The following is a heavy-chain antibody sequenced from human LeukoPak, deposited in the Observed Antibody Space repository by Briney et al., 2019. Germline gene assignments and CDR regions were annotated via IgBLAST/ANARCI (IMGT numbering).Heavy chain of an antibody. CDR3: ARGQSVTTIYYYYYYGMDV. CDR1: GYTFTSYG. Sequence: GASVKVSCKASGYTFTSYGISWVRQAPGQGLEWMGWISAYNGNTNYAQKLQGRATMTTDTSTSTAYMELRSLRSDDTAVYYCARGQSVTTIYYYYYYGMDVWGQGTTVTVSS. D-gene: IGHD4-17*01. J-gene: IGHJ6*02. V-gene: IGHV1-18*01. CDR2: ISAYNGNT.